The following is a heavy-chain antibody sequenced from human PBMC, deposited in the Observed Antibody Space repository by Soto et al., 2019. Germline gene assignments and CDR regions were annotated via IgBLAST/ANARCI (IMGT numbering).Heavy chain of an antibody. V-gene: IGHV3-30*04. CDR2: ISYDGKNK. CDR3: ARDVSVASANYYFDS. Sequence: PGGSLRLSCAASGFTFKSYPLHWVRQAPGKGLEWVAVISYDGKNKYYADSVKGRFTSSRDNSKNTLYLQMDSLRAEDTAVYYCARDVSVASANYYFDSWGQGPPVTVSS. CDR1: GFTFKSYP. D-gene: IGHD6-13*01. J-gene: IGHJ4*02.